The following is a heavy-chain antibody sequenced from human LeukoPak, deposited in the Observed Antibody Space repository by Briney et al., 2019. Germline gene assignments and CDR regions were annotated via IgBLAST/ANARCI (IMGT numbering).Heavy chain of an antibody. CDR2: VYHSGST. D-gene: IGHD6-13*01. CDR3: ARELDSSSWFDP. J-gene: IGHJ5*02. Sequence: SETLSLTCTVSGYSISSGYYWGWIRQPPGKGLEWIGSVYHSGSTYYNPSLKSRVTISVDTSKNQFSLKLSSVTAADTAVYYCARELDSSSWFDPWGQGTLVTVSS. CDR1: GYSISSGYY. V-gene: IGHV4-38-2*02.